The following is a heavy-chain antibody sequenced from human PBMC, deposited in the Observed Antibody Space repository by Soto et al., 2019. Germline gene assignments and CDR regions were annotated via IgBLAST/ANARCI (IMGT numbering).Heavy chain of an antibody. CDR2: IYYSGST. CDR3: SRHPPQQICFGY. Sequence: SETLSLTCTVSGGCISSSSYYWGGIRQPPGKGLEWIGSIYYSGSTYYNPSLKSRVTISVDTSKNQFSLKLSSVTAADTAVYYCSRHPPQQICFGYCGQGTVITVST. V-gene: IGHV4-39*01. D-gene: IGHD6-13*01. CDR1: GGCISSSSYY. J-gene: IGHJ4*02.